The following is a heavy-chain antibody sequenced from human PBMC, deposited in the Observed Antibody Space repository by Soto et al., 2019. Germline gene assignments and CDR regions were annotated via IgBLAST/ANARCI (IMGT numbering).Heavy chain of an antibody. V-gene: IGHV4-61*08. D-gene: IGHD3-22*01. Sequence: PSETLSLTCTVSGASISSGDYFWSWIRQSPGKGLQWIGYIYDSGSTNYNPSLKSRVTMSVDTSKNQFSLKLSSVTAADTAVYYCARERDSSGYYEYYYYGMDVWGQGTTVTVSS. CDR1: GASISSGDYF. J-gene: IGHJ6*02. CDR3: ARERDSSGYYEYYYYGMDV. CDR2: IYDSGST.